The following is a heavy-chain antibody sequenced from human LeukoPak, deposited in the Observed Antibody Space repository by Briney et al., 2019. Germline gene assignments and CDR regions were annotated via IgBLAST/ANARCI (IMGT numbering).Heavy chain of an antibody. CDR1: GSTFSRYG. J-gene: IGHJ4*02. CDR2: ISAYNGNT. V-gene: IGHV1-18*01. Sequence: ASVKVSCKASGSTFSRYGISWVRQAPGQGLEWMGWISAYNGNTNYAQKVQGRVTVTIDTSTSTAYMELRSLRSDDTAVYYCARDGGYTSYDSSGYWPLDYWGQGTLVTVSS. D-gene: IGHD3-22*01. CDR3: ARDGGYTSYDSSGYWPLDY.